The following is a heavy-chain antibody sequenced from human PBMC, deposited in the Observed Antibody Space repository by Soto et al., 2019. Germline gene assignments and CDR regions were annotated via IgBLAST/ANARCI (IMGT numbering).Heavy chain of an antibody. CDR2: INAGNGNT. Sequence: QVQLVQSGAEEKKPGASVKVSCKASGYTFTSYAMHWVRQAPGQRLEWMGWINAGNGNTKYSQKFQGRVTITRDTSASIADMVVSSLRFEDAAVYYCWRSIVVVSVLDYWGQGTMVTVSS. CDR3: WRSIVVVSVLDY. J-gene: IGHJ4*02. D-gene: IGHD2-21*02. V-gene: IGHV1-3*05. CDR1: GYTFTSYA.